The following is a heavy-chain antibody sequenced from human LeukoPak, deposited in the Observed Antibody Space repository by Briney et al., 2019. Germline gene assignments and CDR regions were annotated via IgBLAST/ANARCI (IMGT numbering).Heavy chain of an antibody. CDR2: IYYSGIT. J-gene: IGHJ3*02. CDR3: ARGRTTYYSDSVGYYRDAFDI. CDR1: GASISTYH. V-gene: IGHV4-59*01. D-gene: IGHD3-22*01. Sequence: SETLSLTCTVSGASISTYHWSWIRQPPGKGLEWIGYIYYSGITNYNPSLKSPVTISVDTSKNQFSLKLSSVTAADTAMYYCARGRTTYYSDSVGYYRDAFDIWGQGTMVTVSS.